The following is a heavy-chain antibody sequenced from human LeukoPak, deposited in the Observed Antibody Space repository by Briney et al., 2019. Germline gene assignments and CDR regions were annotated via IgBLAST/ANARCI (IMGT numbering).Heavy chain of an antibody. CDR3: ARDGRDYYDSSGARNDY. CDR1: GGTFSSYA. D-gene: IGHD3-22*01. Sequence: SVKVSCKASGGTFSSYAISWVRQAPGQGLEWMGRIIPILGIANYAQKFQGRVTITADKSTSTACMELSSLRSEDTAVYYCARDGRDYYDSSGARNDYWGQGTLVTVSS. V-gene: IGHV1-69*04. J-gene: IGHJ4*02. CDR2: IIPILGIA.